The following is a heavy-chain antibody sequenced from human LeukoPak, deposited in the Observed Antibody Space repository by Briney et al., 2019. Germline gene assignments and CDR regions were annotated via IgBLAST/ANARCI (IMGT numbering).Heavy chain of an antibody. D-gene: IGHD3-10*01. Sequence: ASVKVSCKASGYTFTSYGISRVRQAPGQGLEWMGWISAYNGNTNNAQKLQGRVTMTTDTSTSTAYMELRSLRSDDTAVYYCARDNYYGSGSYLYYFDYRGQGTLVTVSS. CDR1: GYTFTSYG. J-gene: IGHJ4*02. V-gene: IGHV1-18*01. CDR3: ARDNYYGSGSYLYYFDY. CDR2: ISAYNGNT.